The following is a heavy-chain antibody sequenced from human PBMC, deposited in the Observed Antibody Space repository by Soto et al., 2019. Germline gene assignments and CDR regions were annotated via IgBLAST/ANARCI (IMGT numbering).Heavy chain of an antibody. CDR3: ARDDPYYYDSSGYYRAEYFQH. D-gene: IGHD3-22*01. CDR1: GFTFSSYS. CDR2: ISSSSSYI. Sequence: GGSLRLSCAASGFTFSSYSMNWVRQAPGKGLEWVSSISSSSSYIYYADSVKGRFTISRDNAKNSLYLQMNSLRAEDTAVYYCARDDPYYYDSSGYYRAEYFQHWGQGTLVTVSS. V-gene: IGHV3-21*01. J-gene: IGHJ1*01.